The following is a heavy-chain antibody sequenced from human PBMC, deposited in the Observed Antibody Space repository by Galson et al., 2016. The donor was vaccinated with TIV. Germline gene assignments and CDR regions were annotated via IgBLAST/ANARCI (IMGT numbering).Heavy chain of an antibody. V-gene: IGHV3-23*01. D-gene: IGHD2-21*02. J-gene: IGHJ3*01. CDR2: ISLSGAYT. Sequence: SLRLSCAASGFAFSFYTMTRVRQAPGKGLEWVSSISLSGAYTFYADSVKGRFSISRDKSKSTLYLILNSLRVEDTAMYYCAKPGKSGDYSWDAFDVWGQGTMVTVSS. CDR3: AKPGKSGDYSWDAFDV. CDR1: GFAFSFYT.